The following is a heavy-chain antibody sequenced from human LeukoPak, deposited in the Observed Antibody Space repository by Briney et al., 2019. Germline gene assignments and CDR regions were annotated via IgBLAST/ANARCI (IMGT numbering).Heavy chain of an antibody. CDR2: IYYSGST. V-gene: IGHV4-39*01. D-gene: IGHD1-1*01. J-gene: IGHJ3*02. CDR1: GGSISSGSYY. CDR3: ARRTIRDDAFDI. Sequence: PSETLSLTCTVSGGSISSGSYYWGWIRQPPGKGLEWIGSIYYSGSTYYNPSLKSRVTISVDTSKNQFSLKLSSVTAADTAVYYCARRTIRDDAFDIWGQGTMVTVSS.